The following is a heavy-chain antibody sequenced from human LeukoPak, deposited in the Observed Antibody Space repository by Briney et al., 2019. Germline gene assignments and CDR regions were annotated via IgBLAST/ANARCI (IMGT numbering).Heavy chain of an antibody. CDR3: ARGSVGATDY. Sequence: GGSLRLSCSASGFTFSSYAMHWVRQAPGKGLEYVSAISSNGGSTYYADSVKGRFTISGDNSKNTLYLQMNSLRAEDTAVYYCARGSVGATDYWGQGTLVTVSS. V-gene: IGHV3-64*04. J-gene: IGHJ4*02. CDR1: GFTFSSYA. D-gene: IGHD1-26*01. CDR2: ISSNGGST.